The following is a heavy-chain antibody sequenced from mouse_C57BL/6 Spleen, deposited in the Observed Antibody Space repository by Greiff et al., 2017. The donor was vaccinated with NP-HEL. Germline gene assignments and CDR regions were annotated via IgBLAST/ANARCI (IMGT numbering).Heavy chain of an antibody. CDR2: IRNKANNHAT. CDR1: GFTFSDAW. D-gene: IGHD2-1*01. J-gene: IGHJ2*01. CDR3: TRVIYYGNYYYFDY. Sequence: DVQLVESGGGLVQPGGSMKLSCAASGFTFSDAWMDWVRQSPEKGLEWVAEIRNKANNHATYYAESVKGRFTISRDDSKSSVYLQMNSLRAEDTGIYYCTRVIYYGNYYYFDYWGQGTTLTVSS. V-gene: IGHV6-6*01.